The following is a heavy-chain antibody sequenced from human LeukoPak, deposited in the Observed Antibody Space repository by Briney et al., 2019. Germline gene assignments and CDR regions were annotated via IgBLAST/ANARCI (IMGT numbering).Heavy chain of an antibody. CDR3: AREASGSENYYSDF. V-gene: IGHV3-74*01. CDR1: GFTFSTYW. J-gene: IGHJ4*02. D-gene: IGHD3-10*01. Sequence: GGSLRLSCAASGFTFSTYWMQWVRHAPGKGPVWVSRIHKDGKNPKYADSVEGRFTISRDNGKNTLYLQMNRLRAEDTAVYYCAREASGSENYYSDFWGQGTLVTVSS. CDR2: IHKDGKNP.